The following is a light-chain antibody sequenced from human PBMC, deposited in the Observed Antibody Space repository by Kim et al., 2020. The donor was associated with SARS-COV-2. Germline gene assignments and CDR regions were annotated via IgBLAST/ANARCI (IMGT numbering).Light chain of an antibody. J-gene: IGKJ4*01. V-gene: IGKV3-20*01. CDR3: QQYGSSPVT. CDR2: SAS. CDR1: QSVSSSN. Sequence: SPGERATLSCRASQSVSSSNLAWYRQKVGQAPRLLIYSASSRATGIPDRFSGSGSGTDFTLTISRLVTEDFAVYYCQQYGSSPVTFGGGTKVDIK.